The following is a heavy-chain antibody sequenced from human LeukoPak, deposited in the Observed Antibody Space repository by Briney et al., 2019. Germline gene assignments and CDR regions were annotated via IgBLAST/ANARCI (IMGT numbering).Heavy chain of an antibody. D-gene: IGHD6-13*01. J-gene: IGHJ4*02. CDR2: IYSDNT. V-gene: IGHV3-53*01. CDR1: GFTVSSNS. Sequence: GGSLRLSCTVSGFTVSSNSMSWVRQAPGKGLEWVPFIYSDNTHYSDSVKGRFTISRDNSKNTLYLQMNSLRAEDTAVYYCARDSLTGYSSSWYYDYWGQGTLVTVSS. CDR3: ARDSLTGYSSSWYYDY.